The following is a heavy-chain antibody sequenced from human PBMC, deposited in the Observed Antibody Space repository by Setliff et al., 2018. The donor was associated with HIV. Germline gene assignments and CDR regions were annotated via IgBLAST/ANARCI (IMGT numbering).Heavy chain of an antibody. CDR3: ARLASGGWPLEVFDI. Sequence: VQVSCKASGSTFTHYAISWVRQAPGQGLEYLGWISAYNGNTNYAQKVQGRITMTTDASTSTVDMESRSLTSDDTAVYYCARLASGGWPLEVFDIWGQGTMVTVSS. D-gene: IGHD2-15*01. V-gene: IGHV1-18*01. CDR2: ISAYNGNT. CDR1: GSTFTHYA. J-gene: IGHJ3*02.